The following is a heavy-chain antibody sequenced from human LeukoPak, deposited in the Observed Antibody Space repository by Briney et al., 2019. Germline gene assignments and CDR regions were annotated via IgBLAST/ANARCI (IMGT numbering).Heavy chain of an antibody. CDR3: ARAGDISGSSGYYSSPDAFDI. Sequence: GESLKISCKGSGYSFNTYWIGWVRQMPGKGLEWMGIIYPGDSDTKYSPSFQGQVTISADKSISTAYLQWSSLKASDTAMYYCARAGDISGSSGYYSSPDAFDIWGQGTMVTVSS. CDR2: IYPGDSDT. CDR1: GYSFNTYW. D-gene: IGHD3-22*01. J-gene: IGHJ3*02. V-gene: IGHV5-51*01.